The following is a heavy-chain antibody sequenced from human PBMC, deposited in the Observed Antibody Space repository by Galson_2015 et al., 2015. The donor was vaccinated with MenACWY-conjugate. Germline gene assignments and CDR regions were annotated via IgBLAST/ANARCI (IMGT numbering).Heavy chain of an antibody. V-gene: IGHV3-21*01. D-gene: IGHD2-15*01. J-gene: IGHJ2*01. Sequence: SLRLSCAASGFTFSSYGMHWVRQAPGKGLEWVSSISSSSSYIYYADSVKGRFTISRDNAKNSLYLQMNSLRAEDTAVYYCARGDYCSGGSCRAPFDLWGRGTLVTVSS. CDR1: GFTFSSYG. CDR2: ISSSSSYI. CDR3: ARGDYCSGGSCRAPFDL.